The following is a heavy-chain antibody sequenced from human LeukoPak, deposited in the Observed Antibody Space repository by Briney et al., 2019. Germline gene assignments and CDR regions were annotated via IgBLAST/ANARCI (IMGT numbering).Heavy chain of an antibody. CDR3: ARRFTGSAWFPLGY. CDR2: ISGSGGST. J-gene: IGHJ4*02. CDR1: GFTFSSYA. Sequence: GGSLRLSCAASGFTFSSYAMSWVRQAPGKGLEWVSAISGSGGSTYYADSVKGRFTISRDNSKNTLYLQMNSLRAEDTAVYYCARRFTGSAWFPLGYWGQGTLVTVSS. V-gene: IGHV3-23*01. D-gene: IGHD6-19*01.